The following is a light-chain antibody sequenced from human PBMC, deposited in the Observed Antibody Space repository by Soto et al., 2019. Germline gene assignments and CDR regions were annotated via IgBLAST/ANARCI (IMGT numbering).Light chain of an antibody. CDR2: EVS. CDR3: NSYTSSITLA. J-gene: IGLJ2*01. V-gene: IGLV2-14*01. Sequence: SVLTQPASVSGSPGQSITISCAGTSSDIGAYNYVSWYQQHPGKAPKLIIYEVSNRPSGVSNRFSGSKSGNTASLTISGLQTEDEADYYCNSYTSSITLAFGGGTKLTVL. CDR1: SSDIGAYNY.